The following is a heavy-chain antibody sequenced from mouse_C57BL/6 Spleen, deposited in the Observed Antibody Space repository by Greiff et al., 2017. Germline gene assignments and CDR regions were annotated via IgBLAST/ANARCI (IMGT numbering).Heavy chain of an antibody. CDR2: INPNNGGT. CDR1: GYTFTDYN. CDR3: ARDGYYVYYAMDY. J-gene: IGHJ4*01. Sequence: VQLQQSGPELVKPGASVKMSCKASGYTFTDYNMHWVKQSHGKSLEWIGYINPNNGGTSYNQKFKGKATLTVNQSSSTAYMELRSLTSEDSAVYYCARDGYYVYYAMDYWGQGTSVTVSS. V-gene: IGHV1-22*01. D-gene: IGHD2-3*01.